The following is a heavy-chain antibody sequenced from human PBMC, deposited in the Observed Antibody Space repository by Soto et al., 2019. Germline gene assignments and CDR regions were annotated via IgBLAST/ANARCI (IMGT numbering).Heavy chain of an antibody. J-gene: IGHJ6*02. CDR1: GYSFTTYW. CDR2: LYPGGSDT. D-gene: IGHD3-3*02. CDR3: ATSTLAYYYYGMDV. Sequence: GESLKISCQGSGYSFTTYWIGWVRQMPGKGLEWMGILYPGGSDTRYSPSFQGQVTISADKSISTAYLQWSSLKASDTAMYYCATSTLAYYYYGMDVWGQGTTVTVSS. V-gene: IGHV5-51*01.